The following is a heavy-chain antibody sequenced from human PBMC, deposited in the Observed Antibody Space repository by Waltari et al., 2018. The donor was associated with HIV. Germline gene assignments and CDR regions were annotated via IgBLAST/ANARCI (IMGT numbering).Heavy chain of an antibody. J-gene: IGHJ6*01. Sequence: QVHLVQSGPEVKKPGSSVRVSCKASGSFFAGDVISWVRQAPGTGLEWMGGIIPVFAQAGVARKFQGSVTLNADRATTKAYMEMSSLKSDDTAVYDCARVGYFSSSGDYSGFDVWGQGTTVTV. CDR3: ARVGYFSSSGDYSGFDV. V-gene: IGHV1-69*01. CDR1: GSFFAGDV. D-gene: IGHD6-6*01. CDR2: IIPVFAQA.